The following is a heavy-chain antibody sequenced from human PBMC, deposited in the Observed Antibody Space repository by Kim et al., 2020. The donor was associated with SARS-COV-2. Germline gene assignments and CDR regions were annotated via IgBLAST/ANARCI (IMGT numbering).Heavy chain of an antibody. CDR1: GYAFPNYY. V-gene: IGHV1-46*01. J-gene: IGHJ4*02. CDR3: ARSVSHHCFDY. CDR2: IIPSDGST. Sequence: ASVKVSCKASGYAFPNYYIHWVRQAPGQGPEWLGLIIPSDGSTAYAQNFQGRVTMTRDTSTSTVYMELSSLSSDDTAVYYCARSVSHHCFDYWGQGTLVTVSS.